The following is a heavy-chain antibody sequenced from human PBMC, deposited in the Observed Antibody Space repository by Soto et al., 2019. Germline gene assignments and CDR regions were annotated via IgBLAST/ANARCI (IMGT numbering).Heavy chain of an antibody. CDR3: TTSSWIPGAI. J-gene: IGHJ3*02. CDR2: IKSKTDDGTT. Sequence: GGSLRLSCAASGFTFSNAWMSWVRQAPGKGLEWVGRIKSKTDDGTTDYAAPVKGRFTISRDDSKNTLYLQMNSLKTEDTAVYYCTTSSWIPGAIWGQGTMVTVSS. D-gene: IGHD5-18*01. V-gene: IGHV3-15*01. CDR1: GFTFSNAW.